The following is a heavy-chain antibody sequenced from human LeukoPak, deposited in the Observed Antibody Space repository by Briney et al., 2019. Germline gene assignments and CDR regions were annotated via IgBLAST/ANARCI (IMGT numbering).Heavy chain of an antibody. V-gene: IGHV3-64D*06. J-gene: IGHJ4*02. CDR1: GFIFSPYA. D-gene: IGHD1-26*01. CDR3: ARAGVGATTLWFDY. Sequence: PGGSLRLSCSASGFIFSPYAMHWVRQAPGKGLEYVSSISSEGKTTYYADSVKGRFTISRGNSKNTLYLQMSSLRPEDTAVYYCARAGVGATTLWFDYWGQGTLVTVSS. CDR2: ISSEGKTT.